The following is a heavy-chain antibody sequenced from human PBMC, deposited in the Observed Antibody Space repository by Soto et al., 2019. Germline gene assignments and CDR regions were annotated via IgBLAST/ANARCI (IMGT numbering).Heavy chain of an antibody. CDR3: AREAEPDWAFDI. CDR1: GGSIRSGDYY. D-gene: IGHD3-9*01. CDR2: IYYSGST. V-gene: IGHV4-30-4*01. Sequence: QVQLQESGPGLVKPSQILSLTCTVSGGSIRSGDYYWSWIRQPPGKGLEWIGYIYYSGSTYYNPSLKSRVTISVDISKNRFSLKLSSVTAADTAVYYCAREAEPDWAFDIWGQGTMVTVSS. J-gene: IGHJ3*02.